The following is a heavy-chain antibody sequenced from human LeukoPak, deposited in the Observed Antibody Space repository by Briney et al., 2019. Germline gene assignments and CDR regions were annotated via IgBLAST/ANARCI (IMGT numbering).Heavy chain of an antibody. CDR3: ARSGHRAAGIVYFDY. V-gene: IGHV5-51*01. CDR1: GYSFTSYW. CDR2: IYPGDSDT. Sequence: GESLKISCKGSGYSFTSYWIGWVRQMPGKGLEWMGIIYPGDSDTRYSPSFQGQVAISADKSISTAYLQWSSLKASDTAMYYCARSGHRAAGIVYFDYWGQGTLVTVSS. D-gene: IGHD6-13*01. J-gene: IGHJ4*02.